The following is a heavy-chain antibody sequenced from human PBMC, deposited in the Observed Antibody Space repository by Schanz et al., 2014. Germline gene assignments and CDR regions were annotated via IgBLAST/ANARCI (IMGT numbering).Heavy chain of an antibody. Sequence: EVQLVESGGGLVKSGGSLRLSCATSGFIFTSYSMHWVRQAPGKGLEWVSSISSSSNYYYYADSVKGRFTISRDAAKDSLFLQMTSLRADDTAVYYCARADFWTGYASLDYYYGMDVWGQGTTVTVSS. D-gene: IGHD3-3*01. CDR2: ISSSSNYY. CDR1: GFIFTSYS. CDR3: ARADFWTGYASLDYYYGMDV. J-gene: IGHJ6*02. V-gene: IGHV3-21*01.